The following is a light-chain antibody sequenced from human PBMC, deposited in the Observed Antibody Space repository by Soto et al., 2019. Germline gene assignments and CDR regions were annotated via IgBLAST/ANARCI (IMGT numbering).Light chain of an antibody. CDR1: QGIGDT. V-gene: IGKV3-15*01. CDR2: DTS. Sequence: EVVMRQSPATLSVSPGECPTLSCRASQGIGDTLAWYQHKPGQTPRLLIYDTSTRATGVPTRFSGSRSGAEFTLTISRLEPEDFAVYYCQQYGTSLWTFGQGTKVDIK. J-gene: IGKJ1*01. CDR3: QQYGTSLWT.